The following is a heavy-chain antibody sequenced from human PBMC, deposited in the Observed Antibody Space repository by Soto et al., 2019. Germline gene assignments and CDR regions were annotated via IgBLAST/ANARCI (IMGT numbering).Heavy chain of an antibody. J-gene: IGHJ4*02. Sequence: GGSLRLSCAASGFTFSSYWMHWVRQAPGKGLVWVSRINSDGSSTSYADSVKGRFTISRDNAKNTLYLQMNSLRAEDTAVYYWASGGYSGYDPSFYWGQGTLVTVSS. CDR3: ASGGYSGYDPSFY. CDR2: INSDGSST. V-gene: IGHV3-74*01. D-gene: IGHD5-12*01. CDR1: GFTFSSYW.